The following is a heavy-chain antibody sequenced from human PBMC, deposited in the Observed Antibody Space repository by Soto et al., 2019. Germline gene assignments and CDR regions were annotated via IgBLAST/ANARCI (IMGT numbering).Heavy chain of an antibody. CDR3: GRTSYYDSSGFSGRDV. J-gene: IGHJ6*04. CDR2: IHHSGST. V-gene: IGHV4-4*02. D-gene: IGHD3-22*01. CDR1: AGSISSINW. Sequence: PSETLRLTCAVAAGSISSINWWTWVRQSPGKGLEWIGEIHHSGSTNYNPSLKSRVTISVDNSKNQFSLKLTSVTAADTAVYSCGRTSYYDSSGFSGRDVWGKGTTVTVSS.